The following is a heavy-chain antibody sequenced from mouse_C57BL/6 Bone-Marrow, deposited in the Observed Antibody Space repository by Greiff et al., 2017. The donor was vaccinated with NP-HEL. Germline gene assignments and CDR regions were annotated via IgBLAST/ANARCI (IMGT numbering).Heavy chain of an antibody. D-gene: IGHD1-1*01. V-gene: IGHV1-72*01. Sequence: VQLQQPGAELVKPGASVKLSCKASGYTFTSYWMHWVKQRPGRGLEWIGRIDPNSGGTKYNEKFQSKATLTVDKPSSTAYMPLSSLTSEDSAVYYCARPHYYGSSYRYFDVWGTGTTVTVSS. CDR2: IDPNSGGT. J-gene: IGHJ1*03. CDR1: GYTFTSYW. CDR3: ARPHYYGSSYRYFDV.